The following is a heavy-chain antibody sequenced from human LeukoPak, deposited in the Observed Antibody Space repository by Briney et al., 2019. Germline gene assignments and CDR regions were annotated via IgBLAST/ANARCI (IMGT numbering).Heavy chain of an antibody. V-gene: IGHV4-38-2*01. D-gene: IGHD2-2*01. Sequence: PSETLSLTCVVSGYSISSGYHWGWIRQPPGKGLEWIGYIYYSGSTYYNPSLKSRVTISVDTSKNQFSLKLSSVTAADTAVYYCARGKKGVPAATDYWGQGTLVTVSS. J-gene: IGHJ4*02. CDR3: ARGKKGVPAATDY. CDR1: GYSISSGYH. CDR2: IYYSGST.